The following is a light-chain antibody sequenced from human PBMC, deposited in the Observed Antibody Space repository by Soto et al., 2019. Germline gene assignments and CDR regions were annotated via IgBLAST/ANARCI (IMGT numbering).Light chain of an antibody. CDR3: VAWDDSLNGYVV. CDR1: SSNIGSNT. V-gene: IGLV1-44*01. CDR2: SNN. J-gene: IGLJ2*01. Sequence: QAVLTQPPSASGTPGQRVTISCSGSSSNIGSNTVNWYQQLPGTAPKLVIYSNNQRPSGVPDRFSGSKSGTSASLAISGLQSEDEAEYYCVAWDDSLNGYVVFGGGTKLPVL.